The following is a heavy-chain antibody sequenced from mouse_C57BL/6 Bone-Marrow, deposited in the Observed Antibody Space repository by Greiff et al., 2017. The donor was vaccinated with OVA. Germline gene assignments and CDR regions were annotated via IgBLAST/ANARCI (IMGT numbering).Heavy chain of an antibody. CDR2: IYPRSGNT. CDR3: ARRNYYGSSPYFDY. Sequence: VQLQQSGAELARPGASVKLSCKASGYTFTSYGISWVKQRTGQGLEWIGEIYPRSGNTYYNEKFKGKATLTADKSSSTAYMELRSLTSEDSAVYFCARRNYYGSSPYFDYWGQGTTLTVSS. J-gene: IGHJ2*01. D-gene: IGHD1-1*01. CDR1: GYTFTSYG. V-gene: IGHV1-81*01.